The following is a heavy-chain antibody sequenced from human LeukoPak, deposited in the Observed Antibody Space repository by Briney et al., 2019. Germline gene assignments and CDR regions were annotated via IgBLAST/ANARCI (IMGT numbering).Heavy chain of an antibody. CDR1: GVTFSNYG. CDR2: ISDSGSDT. D-gene: IGHD6-6*01. Sequence: GGSLRLSCAASGVTFSNYGMSWVRQAPGKGLGWVSAISDSGSDTYYADSVKGRFTISRDNSKNTMYLQMNSLRAEDTAVYYCAKRVPYSSSSVYFDSWGQGTLVTVSS. CDR3: AKRVPYSSSSVYFDS. J-gene: IGHJ4*02. V-gene: IGHV3-23*01.